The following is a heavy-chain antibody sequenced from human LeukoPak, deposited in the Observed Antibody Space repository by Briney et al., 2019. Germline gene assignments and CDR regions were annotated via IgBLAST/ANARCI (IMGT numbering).Heavy chain of an antibody. CDR2: ISSNGGST. CDR1: GFTFSSYA. CDR3: ARSIAARPDLDY. J-gene: IGHJ4*02. Sequence: PGGSLRLSCAASGFTFSSYAMHWVRQAPGKGLEYVSAISSNGGSTYYANSVKGRFTISRDNSKNTLYLQMGSLRAEDMAVYYCARSIAARPDLDYWGQGTLVTVSS. D-gene: IGHD6-6*01. V-gene: IGHV3-64*01.